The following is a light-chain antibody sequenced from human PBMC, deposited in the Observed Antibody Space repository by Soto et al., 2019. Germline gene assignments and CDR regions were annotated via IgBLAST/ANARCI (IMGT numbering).Light chain of an antibody. CDR2: DVD. J-gene: IGLJ1*01. CDR3: SSYTSSSTRV. V-gene: IGLV2-14*03. CDR1: SNDVGGYNY. Sequence: QSALTQPASVSGSPGQSITISCTGTSNDVGGYNYVSWYQQYPGKAPKVVIYDVDNRPSGVSHRFSGSKSGNTASLTISGLQAEDEADYYCSSYTSSSTRVFGTGTKLTVL.